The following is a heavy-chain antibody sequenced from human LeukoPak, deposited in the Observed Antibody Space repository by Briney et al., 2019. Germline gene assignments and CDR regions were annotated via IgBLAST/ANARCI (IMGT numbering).Heavy chain of an antibody. V-gene: IGHV3-21*01. D-gene: IGHD5-24*01. CDR2: ISSSSSYI. J-gene: IGHJ3*02. CDR1: GFTFSSYS. CDR3: ARDRSMADAFDI. Sequence: GGSLRLSCAASGFTFSSYSMNWVRQAPGKGLEWVSSISSSSSYIYYADSVKGRFTISRDNAKNSLYLQMNSLRAKDTAVYYCARDRSMADAFDIWGQGTMVTVSS.